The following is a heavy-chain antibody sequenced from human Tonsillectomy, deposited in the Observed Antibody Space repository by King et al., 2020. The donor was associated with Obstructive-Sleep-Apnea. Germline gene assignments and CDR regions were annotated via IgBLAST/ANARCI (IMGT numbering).Heavy chain of an antibody. J-gene: IGHJ4*02. CDR2: IDTKTGNP. V-gene: IGHV7-4-1*02. CDR1: GYTFSAHA. CDR3: ARDLPFTAGDKKGFDS. D-gene: IGHD5-18*01. Sequence: QLVQSGSEMTNPGASVKVSCKASGYTFSAHAINWVRQAPGQGPEWMGWIDTKTGNPVYAQAFTGRFVFSLDISVNTAYLQINSLKNEDTGVYFCARDLPFTAGDKKGFDSWGQGTLVTVSS.